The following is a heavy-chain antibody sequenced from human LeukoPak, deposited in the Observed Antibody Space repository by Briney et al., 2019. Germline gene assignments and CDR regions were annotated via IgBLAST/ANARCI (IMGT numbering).Heavy chain of an antibody. CDR3: AKEAITIFGVVITPFDY. CDR1: GFTFSSYG. D-gene: IGHD3-3*01. CDR2: IRYDGSNK. J-gene: IGHJ4*02. V-gene: IGHV3-30*02. Sequence: GGSLRLSCAASGFTFSSYGMHWVRQAPGKGLEWVAFIRYDGSNKYYADSVKGRFTISRDNSKNTLYLQMNSLRAEDTAVYYCAKEAITIFGVVITPFDYWGQGTLVTVSS.